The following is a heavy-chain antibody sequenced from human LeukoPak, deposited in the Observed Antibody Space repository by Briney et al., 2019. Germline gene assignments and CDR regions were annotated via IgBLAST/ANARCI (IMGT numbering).Heavy chain of an antibody. J-gene: IGHJ3*02. V-gene: IGHV5-51*01. Sequence: GESLKISCKGSGYTFSNHWIAWVRQVSGKGLEWMGIIYPDDSGTKYSPSFQGQVTLSVDKSINTAYLQWSSLKASDTAMYYCARQAPYYLHIPGNDAFDIWGQGTMVTVSS. CDR3: ARQAPYYLHIPGNDAFDI. CDR1: GYTFSNHW. D-gene: IGHD3-10*01. CDR2: IYPDDSGT.